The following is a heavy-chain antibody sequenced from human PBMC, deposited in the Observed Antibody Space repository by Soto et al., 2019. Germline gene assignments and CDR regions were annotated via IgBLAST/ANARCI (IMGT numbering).Heavy chain of an antibody. CDR3: ARQPPGYSSSWSMGGGWFDP. J-gene: IGHJ5*02. Sequence: QLQLQESGPGLVKPSETLSLTCTVSGGSISSSSYYWGWIRQPPGKGLEWIGSIYYSGSTYYNPSLKSRVTISVDTSKNQFSLKLTSVTAADTAVYCCARQPPGYSSSWSMGGGWFDPWGQGTLVTVSS. V-gene: IGHV4-39*01. CDR2: IYYSGST. D-gene: IGHD6-13*01. CDR1: GGSISSSSYY.